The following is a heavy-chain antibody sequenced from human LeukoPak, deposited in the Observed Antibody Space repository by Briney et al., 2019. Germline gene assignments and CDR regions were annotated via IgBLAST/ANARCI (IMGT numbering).Heavy chain of an antibody. Sequence: PGGSLRLSCAASGFTFSSYSMNWVRQAPGKGLEWVSYISSSSRTIYYADSVKGRFTISRDNAKNSLYLQMNSLRAEDTAVYYCAREPMTIADYWGQGTLVTVSS. V-gene: IGHV3-48*01. J-gene: IGHJ4*02. CDR2: ISSSSRTI. CDR1: GFTFSSYS. D-gene: IGHD2-21*01. CDR3: AREPMTIADY.